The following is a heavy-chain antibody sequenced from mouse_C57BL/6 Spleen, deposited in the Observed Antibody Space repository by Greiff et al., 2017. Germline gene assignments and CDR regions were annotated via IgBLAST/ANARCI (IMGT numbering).Heavy chain of an antibody. CDR2: GQGLEWIG. V-gene: IGHV1-87*01. CDR3: SEDSAVYYCASAGVVEGWFDV. D-gene: IGHD1-1*01. J-gene: IGHJ1*03. CDR1: YTFSRRVH. Sequence: VKLQQSGPELARPWASVKISCQAFYTFSRRVHLAFRDTNYWMQWVKQRPGQGLEWIGAIYPGHGDTSYYQKFKGKATLTADKSSSTAYMQLSSLTSEDSAVYYCASAGVVEGWFDVWGTGTTVTVSS.